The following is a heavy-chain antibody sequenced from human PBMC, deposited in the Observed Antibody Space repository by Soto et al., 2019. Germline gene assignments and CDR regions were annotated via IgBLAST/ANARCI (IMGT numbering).Heavy chain of an antibody. CDR2: ISAYNGDT. CDR1: GYTFRSYG. J-gene: IGHJ4*02. Sequence: ASVKVSCKASGYTFRSYGISWVRQAPGQGLEWVGWISAYNGDTHYAPKFQDRITLTTETSTDTAYMELRSLRLDDTAVYYCARTIENYDSGGYDYFDYWGQGTLVTVSS. V-gene: IGHV1-18*04. CDR3: ARTIENYDSGGYDYFDY. D-gene: IGHD3-22*01.